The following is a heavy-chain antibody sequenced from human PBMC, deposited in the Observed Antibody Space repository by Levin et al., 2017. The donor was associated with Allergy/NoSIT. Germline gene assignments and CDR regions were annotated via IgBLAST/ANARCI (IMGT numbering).Heavy chain of an antibody. D-gene: IGHD3-10*01. CDR1: GYSFTSYW. Sequence: GGSLRLSCKGSGYSFTSYWIGWVRQMPGKGLEWMGIIYPGDSDTRYSPSFQGQVTISADKSISTAYLQWSSLKASDTAMYYCARRDYGSGSYLPFGFDPWGQGTLVTVSS. V-gene: IGHV5-51*01. J-gene: IGHJ5*02. CDR2: IYPGDSDT. CDR3: ARRDYGSGSYLPFGFDP.